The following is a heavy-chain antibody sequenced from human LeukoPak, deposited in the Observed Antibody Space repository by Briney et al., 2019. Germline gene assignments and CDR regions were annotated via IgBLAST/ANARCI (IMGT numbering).Heavy chain of an antibody. D-gene: IGHD2/OR15-2a*01. CDR3: ARKNDFDI. J-gene: IGHJ3*02. Sequence: SETLSLTCAVYGGSFSGYYWSWIRRPPGKGLEWIGEINHSGSTYYNPSLKSRVTISVDMSKSQFSLRLTSVTAADTAVYYCARKNDFDIWGQGTLVTVSS. V-gene: IGHV4-34*01. CDR2: INHSGST. CDR1: GGSFSGYY.